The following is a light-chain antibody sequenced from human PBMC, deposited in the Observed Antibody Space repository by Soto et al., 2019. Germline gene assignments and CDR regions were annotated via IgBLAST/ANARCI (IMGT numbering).Light chain of an antibody. V-gene: IGKV3-11*01. J-gene: IGKJ3*01. CDR3: QQRSNWLFT. CDR1: QSVSSSY. Sequence: EIVLTQSPGTLSLSPGERATLSFRASQSVSSSYLAWYQQKPGQAPRLLIYDASNRATGIPARFSGSGSGTDFTLTISSLEPEDFAFYYCQQRSNWLFTFGPGTKVDIK. CDR2: DAS.